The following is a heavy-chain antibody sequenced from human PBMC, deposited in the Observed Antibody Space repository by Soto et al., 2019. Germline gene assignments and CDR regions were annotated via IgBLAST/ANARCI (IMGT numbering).Heavy chain of an antibody. CDR1: GGSISSYY. CDR3: ARVAQPNWYFDL. J-gene: IGHJ2*01. D-gene: IGHD2-2*01. CDR2: IYYSGST. Sequence: PSETLSLTCTVSGGSISSYYWSWIRQPPGKGLEWIGYIYYSGSTNYNPSLKSRVTISVDTSENQFSLKLSSVTAADTAVYYCARVAQPNWYFDLWGRGTLVTVSS. V-gene: IGHV4-59*01.